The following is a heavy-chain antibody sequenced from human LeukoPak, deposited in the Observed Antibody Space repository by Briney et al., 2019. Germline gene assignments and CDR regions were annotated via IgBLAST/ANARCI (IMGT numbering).Heavy chain of an antibody. CDR1: GFTFDDYA. D-gene: IGHD1-1*01. CDR2: ISWNSGSI. V-gene: IGHV3-9*01. CDR3: AKVRPRDSWIDAFDY. J-gene: IGHJ4*02. Sequence: GGSLRLSCAASGFTFDDYAMHGVRQAPGKGLEWVSGISWNSGSIGYADSVKGRFTISRDNAKNSLYLQMNSLRAEDTALYYCAKVRPRDSWIDAFDYWGQGTLVTVSS.